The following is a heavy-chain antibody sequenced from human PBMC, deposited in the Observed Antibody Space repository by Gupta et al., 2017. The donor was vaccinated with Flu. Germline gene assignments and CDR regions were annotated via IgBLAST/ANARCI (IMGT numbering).Heavy chain of an antibody. J-gene: IGHJ3*02. CDR3: ARGLTAFLNEDYDSSGYDTDAFDI. V-gene: IGHV3-33*01. CDR1: GFTFSSYG. D-gene: IGHD3-22*01. Sequence: QVQLVESGGGVVQPGRSLRLSCAASGFTFSSYGMHWVRQAPGKGLEWVAVIWYDGSNKYYADSVKGRFTISRDNSKNTLYLQMNSLRAEDTAVYYCARGLTAFLNEDYDSSGYDTDAFDIWGQGTMVTVSS. CDR2: IWYDGSNK.